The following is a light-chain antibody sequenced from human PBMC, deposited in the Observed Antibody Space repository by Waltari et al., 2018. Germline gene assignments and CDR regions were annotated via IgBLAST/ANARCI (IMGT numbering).Light chain of an antibody. CDR3: QQYGSSILYT. CDR2: GAS. Sequence: VLTQSPDTLSLSPGERVTLSCRASQSLTKRYLTWYQQKPGQAPRLLSYGASSRAAGIPDRFSGSGSGTDFTLTISRLEPEDSAVYYCQQYGSSILYTFGQGTKLEIK. J-gene: IGKJ2*01. CDR1: QSLTKRY. V-gene: IGKV3-20*01.